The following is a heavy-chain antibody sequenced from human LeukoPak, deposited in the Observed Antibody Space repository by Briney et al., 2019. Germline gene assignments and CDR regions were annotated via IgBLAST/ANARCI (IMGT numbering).Heavy chain of an antibody. V-gene: IGHV3-9*01. D-gene: IGHD3-10*01. Sequence: GGSLRLSCAASGFTFDDYAMHWVRQAPGKGLEWVSGINWNSGSIGYADSVKGRFTISRDNAKNSLYLQMNSLRAEDTALYYCAKDVMVRGVISSYYFDYWGQGTLVTVSS. CDR2: INWNSGSI. J-gene: IGHJ4*02. CDR3: AKDVMVRGVISSYYFDY. CDR1: GFTFDDYA.